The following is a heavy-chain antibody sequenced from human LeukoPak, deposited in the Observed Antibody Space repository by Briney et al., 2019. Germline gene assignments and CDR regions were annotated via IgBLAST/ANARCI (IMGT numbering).Heavy chain of an antibody. J-gene: IGHJ4*02. CDR1: GYTFTSYA. CDR2: INAGNGNT. D-gene: IGHD6-13*01. CDR3: ARVGRMYSSSWYYFDY. V-gene: IGHV1-3*01. Sequence: ASVKVSCKASGYTFTSYAMHWVRQAPGQRLEWMGWINAGNGNTKYSQKFQGRVTITRDTSASTAYMELSSLRSEDTAVYYCARVGRMYSSSWYYFDYWGQGTLVTVSS.